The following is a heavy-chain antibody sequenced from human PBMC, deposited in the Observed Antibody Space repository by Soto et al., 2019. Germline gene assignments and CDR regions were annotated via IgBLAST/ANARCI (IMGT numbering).Heavy chain of an antibody. Sequence: QVQLVESGGGVVQPGRSLRLSCAASGFTFSSYALHWVRQAPGKGLEWGAGISDDGSNKYYADSVKGRFTISRDNSKNTLYLQMNSLRAEDTAVYYCARPLWRDDYNWGYFDLWGRGSLVTVSS. J-gene: IGHJ2*01. CDR1: GFTFSSYA. CDR2: ISDDGSNK. D-gene: IGHD4-4*01. CDR3: ARPLWRDDYNWGYFDL. V-gene: IGHV3-30-3*01.